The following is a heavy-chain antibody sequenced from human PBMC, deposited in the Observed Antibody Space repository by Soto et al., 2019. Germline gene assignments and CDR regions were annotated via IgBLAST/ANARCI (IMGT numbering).Heavy chain of an antibody. D-gene: IGHD5-12*01. CDR2: IDPSDSYT. CDR3: TRHTGYDSSLDY. CDR1: GYTFTGHW. J-gene: IGHJ4*02. Sequence: PGESLKISCHGSGYTFTGHWISWVRQMPGKGLEWMGRIDPSDSYTDYSPTVQGHVTMSADKSINTAYLQWSSLQASDTAVYYCTRHTGYDSSLDYWGQGTLVTVS. V-gene: IGHV5-10-1*01.